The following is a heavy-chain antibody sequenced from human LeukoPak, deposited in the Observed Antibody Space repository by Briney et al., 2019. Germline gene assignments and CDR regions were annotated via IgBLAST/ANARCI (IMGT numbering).Heavy chain of an antibody. CDR3: ARHLIAPLDAFDI. CDR1: GGSISSYY. V-gene: IGHV4-59*08. J-gene: IGHJ3*02. CDR2: IYYSWST. Sequence: PSETLSLTCTVSGGSISSYYWSWIRQPPGKGLEWIGYIYYSWSTNYNPSLKSRVTISVDTSKNQFSLKLSSVTAADTAVYYCARHLIAPLDAFDIWGRGTMVTVSS.